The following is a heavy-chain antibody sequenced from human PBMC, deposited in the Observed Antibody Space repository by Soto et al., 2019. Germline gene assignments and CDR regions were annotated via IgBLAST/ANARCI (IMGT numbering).Heavy chain of an antibody. CDR2: IIPILGIA. CDR3: ATRGETTVTTMNAFDI. J-gene: IGHJ3*02. Sequence: QVQLVQSGAEVKKPGSSVKVSCKASGGTFSSYTISWVRQAPGQGLEWMGRIIPILGIANYAQKFQGRVTITADKSTSTAYMELSSLRSEDTAVYYFATRGETTVTTMNAFDIWGQGTMVTVSS. V-gene: IGHV1-69*02. D-gene: IGHD4-17*01. CDR1: GGTFSSYT.